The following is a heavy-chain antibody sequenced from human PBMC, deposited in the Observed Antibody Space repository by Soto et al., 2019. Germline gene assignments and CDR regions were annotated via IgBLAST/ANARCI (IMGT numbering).Heavy chain of an antibody. J-gene: IGHJ6*02. CDR2: IIPISGTA. CDR3: ARSQGSSTTLDIYYYYYYGMDV. CDR1: EGRLSGDA. V-gene: IGHV1-69*13. Sequence: SVKGHCKAAEGRLSGDASSWVRQDPEQGLEWMGGIIPISGTANYAQKFQGRVTITADESTSTAYMELSSLRSEDTAVYYCARSQGSSTTLDIYYYYYYGMDVWGQGTTVTVSS. D-gene: IGHD2-2*01.